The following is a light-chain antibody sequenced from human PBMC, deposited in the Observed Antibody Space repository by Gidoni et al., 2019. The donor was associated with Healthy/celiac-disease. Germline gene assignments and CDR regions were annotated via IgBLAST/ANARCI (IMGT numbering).Light chain of an antibody. V-gene: IGKV1-5*03. CDR2: EAS. CDR1: QSISNC. J-gene: IGKJ4*01. Sequence: IPITQPPSHLSASVGDRVTITCRASQSISNCLDWYQQKPGKGPKLLIYEASSLESGVPSRFSGSGSGTEFTLTVSNLQPDDFATYYCQQYYSYPVTFGGGTKVEIK. CDR3: QQYYSYPVT.